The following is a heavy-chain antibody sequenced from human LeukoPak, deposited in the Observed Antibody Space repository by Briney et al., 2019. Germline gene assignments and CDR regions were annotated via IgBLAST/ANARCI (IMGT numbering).Heavy chain of an antibody. D-gene: IGHD3-22*01. CDR3: AKARGYYYDSSDYYFDY. CDR2: ISGSGGST. J-gene: IGHJ4*02. Sequence: GGSLRLSCAASGFTFSSYAMSWVRQAPGKGLEWVSAISGSGGSTCYADSVKGRFTISRDNSKNTLYLQMNSLRAEDTAVYYCAKARGYYYDSSDYYFDYWGQGTLVTVSS. V-gene: IGHV3-23*01. CDR1: GFTFSSYA.